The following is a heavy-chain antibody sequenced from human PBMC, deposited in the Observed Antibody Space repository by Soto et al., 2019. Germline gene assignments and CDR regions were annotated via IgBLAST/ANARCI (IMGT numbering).Heavy chain of an antibody. CDR1: GFPFSSYG. J-gene: IGHJ6*03. Sequence: EVHLLESGGDLVQPGGSLRLSCASSGFPFSSYGMTWVRQAPGKGLEWVSTISGSGESTYYTDSVKGRFTISRDNSQNTLSLQMSSLTAEDTAVYYCANFFYSTPYFYYYMDVWGSGTTVTVSS. CDR3: ANFFYSTPYFYYYMDV. D-gene: IGHD2-15*01. CDR2: ISGSGEST. V-gene: IGHV3-23*01.